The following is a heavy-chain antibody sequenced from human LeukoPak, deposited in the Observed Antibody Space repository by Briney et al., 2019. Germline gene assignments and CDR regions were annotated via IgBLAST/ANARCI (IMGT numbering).Heavy chain of an antibody. D-gene: IGHD3-22*01. V-gene: IGHV1-69*04. CDR1: GGTFSSYA. CDR3: ARHYNYDSSGYYPLYFDY. Sequence: ASVKVSCKASGGTFSSYAISWVRQAPGQGLEWMGRIIPIFGIANYAQKFQGRVTITADKSTSTAYMELSSLRSEDTAVYYCARHYNYDSSGYYPLYFDYWGQGTLVTVSS. J-gene: IGHJ4*02. CDR2: IIPIFGIA.